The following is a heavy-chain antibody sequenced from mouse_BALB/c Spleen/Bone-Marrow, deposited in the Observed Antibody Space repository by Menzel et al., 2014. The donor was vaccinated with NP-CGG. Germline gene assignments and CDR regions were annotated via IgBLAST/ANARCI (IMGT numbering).Heavy chain of an antibody. CDR3: ARLGYYGYSDY. CDR1: GFDFSRYW. J-gene: IGHJ2*01. D-gene: IGHD1-1*01. V-gene: IGHV4-1*02. CDR2: INPESSTI. Sequence: EVKLMESGGGLVQPGGSLKLSCAASGFDFSRYWMSWVRQAPGKGLEWIGEINPESSTINYTPSLKDKFIISRDNAKKTLVLQMNKVRSEDTALYYCARLGYYGYSDYWGQGTTLTVSS.